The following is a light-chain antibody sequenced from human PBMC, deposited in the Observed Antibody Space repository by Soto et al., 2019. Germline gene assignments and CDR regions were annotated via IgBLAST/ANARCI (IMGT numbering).Light chain of an antibody. Sequence: ALQLSQSPFSLSASVGDRVTVTCPASQGISSALAWYQQKPGKAPKLLIYDASSLESGVPSRFSGSGSGTDFTLTISSLQPEDFATYYCQQFNNYPPSITFGQGTRLEIK. CDR2: DAS. CDR3: QQFNNYPPSIT. CDR1: QGISSA. J-gene: IGKJ5*01. V-gene: IGKV1D-13*01.